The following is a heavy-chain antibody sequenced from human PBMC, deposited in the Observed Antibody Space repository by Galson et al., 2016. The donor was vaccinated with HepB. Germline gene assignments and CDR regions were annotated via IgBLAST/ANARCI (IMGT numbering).Heavy chain of an antibody. Sequence: SLRLSCAASGFAFGDFAMHWVRRAPGKGLEWLALISHDGASKHYADSVRGRFTISRDNSKNTLYLQMNSLRGEDSAVYYCARDSFGHCSIRTCDDFDHWGRGTLVTVAS. CDR3: ARDSFGHCSIRTCDDFDH. V-gene: IGHV3-30-3*01. J-gene: IGHJ4*01. CDR1: GFAFGDFA. CDR2: ISHDGASK. D-gene: IGHD2-2*03.